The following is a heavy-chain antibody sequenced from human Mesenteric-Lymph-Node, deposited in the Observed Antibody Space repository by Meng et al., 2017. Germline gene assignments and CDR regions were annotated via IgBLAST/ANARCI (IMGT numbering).Heavy chain of an antibody. J-gene: IGHJ4*02. CDR2: IYPGDSDT. CDR3: ARHSYYYDSSGYYYVVIGDY. V-gene: IGHV5-51*07. CDR1: GYSFTSYW. D-gene: IGHD3-22*01. Sequence: GGSLRLSCKGSGYSFTSYWIGWVHQMPGKGLEWMGIIYPGDSDTRYSPSFQGQVTISADKSISTAYLQWSSLKASDTAMYYCARHSYYYDSSGYYYVVIGDYWGQGTLVTVSS.